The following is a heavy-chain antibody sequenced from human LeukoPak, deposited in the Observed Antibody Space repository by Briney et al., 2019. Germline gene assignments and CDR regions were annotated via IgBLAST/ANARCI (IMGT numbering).Heavy chain of an antibody. V-gene: IGHV4-30-4*08. CDR1: GDSISRFY. CDR2: IYYSGST. D-gene: IGHD3-22*01. CDR3: ARDRYDSSGYYSGY. Sequence: PSETLSLTCTVSGDSISRFYWSWIRQPPGKGLEWIGYIYYSGSTYYNPSLKSRVTISVDTSKNQFSLKLSSVTVADTAVYYCARDRYDSSGYYSGYWGQGTLVTVSS. J-gene: IGHJ4*02.